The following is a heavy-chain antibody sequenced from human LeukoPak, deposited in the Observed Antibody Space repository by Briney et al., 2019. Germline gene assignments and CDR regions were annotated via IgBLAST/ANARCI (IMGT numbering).Heavy chain of an antibody. CDR1: GFTFSSYS. Sequence: PGGSLRLSCAASGFTFSSYSMNWVRQAPGKGREWVANIKQDGSEKYYVDSVKGRFTISRDNAKNSLYLQMNSLRGEDTAVYYCARKGTGPEFDYWGQGTLVTVSS. J-gene: IGHJ4*02. CDR3: ARKGTGPEFDY. CDR2: IKQDGSEK. V-gene: IGHV3-7*01.